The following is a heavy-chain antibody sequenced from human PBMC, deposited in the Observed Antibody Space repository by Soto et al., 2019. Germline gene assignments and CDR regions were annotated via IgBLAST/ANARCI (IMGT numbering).Heavy chain of an antibody. CDR1: GGSFSGYY. CDR3: ARGETAAGPSSQSSSICYDPADYFDY. CDR2: INHSGST. D-gene: IGHD2-2*01. J-gene: IGHJ4*02. Sequence: SETLSLTCAVYGGSFSGYYWTWIRQPPGKGLEWIGEINHSGSTNYNPSLKSRVTMSLDTSKNQFSLKLSSVTAADTALYYCARGETAAGPSSQSSSICYDPADYFDYWGQGTLVTVSS. V-gene: IGHV4-34*01.